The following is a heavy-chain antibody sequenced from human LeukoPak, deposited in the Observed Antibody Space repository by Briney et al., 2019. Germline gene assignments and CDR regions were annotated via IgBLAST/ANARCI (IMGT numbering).Heavy chain of an antibody. D-gene: IGHD6-19*01. CDR1: GFTFSDYY. J-gene: IGHJ5*02. V-gene: IGHV3-11*01. Sequence: GGSLRLSCAASGFTFSDYYMSRIRQAPGKGLEWVSYISSSGSTIYYADSVKGRFTISRDNAKNSLYLQMNSLRAEDTAVYYCARSSQQWLVRYWFDPWGQGTLVTVSS. CDR2: ISSSGSTI. CDR3: ARSSQQWLVRYWFDP.